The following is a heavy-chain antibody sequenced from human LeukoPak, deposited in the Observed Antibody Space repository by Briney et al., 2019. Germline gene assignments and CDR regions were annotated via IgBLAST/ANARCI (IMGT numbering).Heavy chain of an antibody. CDR3: ASMVSLFDY. D-gene: IGHD3-10*01. J-gene: IGHJ4*02. CDR1: GFTFSSYS. V-gene: IGHV3-48*01. CDR2: ISSSSSTI. Sequence: GGSLRLSCAASGFTFSSYSMNWVRQAPGKGLEWVSYISSSSSTIYYADSVKGRFTISRDNAKNSLYLQMNSLRAEDTAVYYCASMVSLFDYWGQGTLVTVSS.